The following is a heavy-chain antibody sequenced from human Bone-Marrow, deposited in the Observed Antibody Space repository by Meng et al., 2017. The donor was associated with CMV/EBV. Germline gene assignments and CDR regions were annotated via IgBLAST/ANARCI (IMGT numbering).Heavy chain of an antibody. CDR3: ARGVRYCSSTSCLWFDY. D-gene: IGHD2-2*01. V-gene: IGHV3-11*01. Sequence: LSLTCAASGFTFSDYYMSWIRQAPGKGLEWVSYISSSGSTIYYADSVKGRFTISRDNAKNSLYLQMNSLRAEDTAVYYCARGVRYCSSTSCLWFDYWGQGTLVTGSS. J-gene: IGHJ4*02. CDR1: GFTFSDYY. CDR2: ISSSGSTI.